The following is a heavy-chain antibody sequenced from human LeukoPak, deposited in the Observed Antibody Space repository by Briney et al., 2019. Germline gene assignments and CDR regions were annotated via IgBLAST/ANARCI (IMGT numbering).Heavy chain of an antibody. CDR3: AKEEVSGLDYGDLNWFDP. V-gene: IGHV3-30*02. D-gene: IGHD4-17*01. J-gene: IGHJ5*02. CDR1: GFSFSSYG. CDR2: IRYDGSNK. Sequence: AGSLRLSCAASGFSFSSYGMHWVRQAPGKGLEWVAFIRYDGSNKYYAYSVKGRFNICRDNSKNTQYLQMNSLRAWDTSVSYCAKEEVSGLDYGDLNWFDPWGQGTLVSVSS.